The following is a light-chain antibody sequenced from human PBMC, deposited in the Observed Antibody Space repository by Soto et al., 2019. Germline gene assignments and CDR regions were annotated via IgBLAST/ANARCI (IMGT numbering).Light chain of an antibody. Sequence: AIQMTQSPSSLSASVGDRVTITCRASQGIRSDLGWYQQKPGIAPKLLIYGASTLQRGVPSRFSGSGSGTDFTLTISSLQPEDFATYYCLQDYNYPHTFGQGTKVDIK. J-gene: IGKJ2*01. CDR2: GAS. CDR1: QGIRSD. V-gene: IGKV1-6*01. CDR3: LQDYNYPHT.